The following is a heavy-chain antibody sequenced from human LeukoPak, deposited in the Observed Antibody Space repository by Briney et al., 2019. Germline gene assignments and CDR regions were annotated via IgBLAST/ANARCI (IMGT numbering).Heavy chain of an antibody. CDR2: INPNSGGT. V-gene: IGHV1-2*02. CDR1: GYTFTGYY. CDR3: ARDGSSIVVVVTIYYGMDV. Sequence: ASVKVSCKASGYTFTGYYMHWVRQAPGQGLEWMGWINPNSGGTNYAQKFQGRVTMTRDTSISTAYMELRSLRSDDTAMYYCARDGSSIVVVVTIYYGMDVWGQGTTVTVSS. D-gene: IGHD2-15*01. J-gene: IGHJ6*02.